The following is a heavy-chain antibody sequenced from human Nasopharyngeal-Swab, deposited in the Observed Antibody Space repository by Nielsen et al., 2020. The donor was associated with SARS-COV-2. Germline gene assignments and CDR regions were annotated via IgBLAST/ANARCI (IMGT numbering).Heavy chain of an antibody. J-gene: IGHJ3*02. CDR2: ISSSGSTI. D-gene: IGHD2-21*01. CDR3: ARDYGILWRRVPFDI. Sequence: WIRQPPGKGLEWVSYISSSGSTIYYADSVKGGFTISKDNAKNSLYLQMNSLRAEDTAVYYWARDYGILWRRVPFDIWGQGTMVTVSS. V-gene: IGHV3-11*01.